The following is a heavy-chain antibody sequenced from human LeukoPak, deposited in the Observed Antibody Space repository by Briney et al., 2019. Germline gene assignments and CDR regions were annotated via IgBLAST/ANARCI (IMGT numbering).Heavy chain of an antibody. CDR1: GYTLSDYY. CDR2: LNPNSGDT. J-gene: IGHJ4*02. V-gene: IGHV1-2*02. D-gene: IGHD5-24*01. Sequence: ASVKVSCKPSGYTLSDYYVQCVPQAPGQGLEWMGWLNPNSGDTNYAQKFQGRVSMTRDTSISTAYMDLTDLRSDDTAVYYCASGRNLEMPTMSGGMAYWGQGTLVTVSS. CDR3: ASGRNLEMPTMSGGMAY.